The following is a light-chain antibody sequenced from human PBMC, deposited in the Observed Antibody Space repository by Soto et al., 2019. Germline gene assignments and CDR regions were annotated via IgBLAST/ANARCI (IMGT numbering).Light chain of an antibody. Sequence: EIVLTQSPDTLSLSLGERATLSCRASQSVSSSYLAWYQQKPGQAPRLLIYGASSRATGIPDRFSGSGSGTDFTLTISRLEPEDIAVYYCQQYGSSPQTFGQGTKVEIK. J-gene: IGKJ1*01. CDR1: QSVSSSY. CDR3: QQYGSSPQT. CDR2: GAS. V-gene: IGKV3-20*01.